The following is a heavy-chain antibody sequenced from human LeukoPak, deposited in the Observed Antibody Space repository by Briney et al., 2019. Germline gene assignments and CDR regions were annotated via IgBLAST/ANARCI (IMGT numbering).Heavy chain of an antibody. V-gene: IGHV1-18*01. J-gene: IGHJ6*03. Sequence: GASVKVSFKASVYTFTNYGINWLRQAPGQGLEWMGWISAYYGYTNYAHKLHGRVTMNTETSTSTAYMELPSQRSDDTAVYYCGRGAAGYYFYIDVWGKGTTVTVSS. CDR3: GRGAAGYYFYIDV. D-gene: IGHD3-10*01. CDR2: ISAYYGYT. CDR1: VYTFTNYG.